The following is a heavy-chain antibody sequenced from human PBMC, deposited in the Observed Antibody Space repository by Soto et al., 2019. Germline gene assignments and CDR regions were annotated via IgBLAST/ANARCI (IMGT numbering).Heavy chain of an antibody. D-gene: IGHD3-22*01. CDR1: GYTFTSYV. CDR3: EREDYDSSGSKAFDI. Sequence: QVQLVQSGAEVKKPGASVKVSCKASGYTFTSYVMQWVRQAPGQRLEWMGWIHTGNGNTKYSQKFQGRVTITRDTSASTTYMKLSSLKSEDTAVYYCEREDYDSSGSKAFDIWGKGKMVTVSS. V-gene: IGHV1-3*04. CDR2: IHTGNGNT. J-gene: IGHJ3*02.